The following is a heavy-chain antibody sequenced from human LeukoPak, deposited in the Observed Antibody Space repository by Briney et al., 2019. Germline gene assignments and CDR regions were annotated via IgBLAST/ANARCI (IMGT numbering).Heavy chain of an antibody. V-gene: IGHV4-4*09. Sequence: PSETLSLTCTVSDDSISGYYYIWIRQPPGKGLEWIAYLYPSGSTKYNPSLKSPVTVSVDTSKNQLSLRLSSVTAADTAVYYCARRAAATRAFDIWGQGTTVTVSS. J-gene: IGHJ3*02. CDR2: LYPSGST. CDR1: DDSISGYY. D-gene: IGHD6-25*01. CDR3: ARRAAATRAFDI.